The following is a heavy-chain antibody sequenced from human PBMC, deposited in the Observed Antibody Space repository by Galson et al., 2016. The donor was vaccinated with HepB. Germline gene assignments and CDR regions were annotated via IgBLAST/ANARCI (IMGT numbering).Heavy chain of an antibody. J-gene: IGHJ4*02. D-gene: IGHD3-10*01. CDR2: NHYSGNP. CDR3: AGRRGESGTFYY. Sequence: SETLSLTCTVSGASISDYYWSWIRQSPGKGLEWIGYNHYSGNPTYNPSLKSRVTVSVDTSKNQFSLMLSSVTAADMAVYYCAGRRGESGTFYYWGQGSLVTVSS. V-gene: IGHV4-59*01. CDR1: GASISDYY.